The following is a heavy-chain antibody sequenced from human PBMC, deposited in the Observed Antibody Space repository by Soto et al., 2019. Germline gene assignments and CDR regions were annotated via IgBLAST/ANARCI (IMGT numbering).Heavy chain of an antibody. V-gene: IGHV5-51*01. CDR2: IYPGDSDT. J-gene: IGHJ6*02. Sequence: PGESLKISCKGSGYSFTSYWIGWVRQMPGKGLEWMGIIYPGDSDTRYSPSFQGQVTISADKSISTAYLQWSSLKASDTAMYYCARFSRGLGATQDYYYYYGMDVWGQGTTVTVSS. D-gene: IGHD1-26*01. CDR3: ARFSRGLGATQDYYYYYGMDV. CDR1: GYSFTSYW.